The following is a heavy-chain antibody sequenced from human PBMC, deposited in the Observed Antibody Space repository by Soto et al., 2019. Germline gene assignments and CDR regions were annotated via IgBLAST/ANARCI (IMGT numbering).Heavy chain of an antibody. CDR2: IIPIFGTA. J-gene: IGHJ6*02. V-gene: IGHV1-69*12. CDR3: ASRITGSPNYHYGMDV. Sequence: QVQLVQSGAEVKKPGSSVKVSCKASGGTFSSYAINWVRQAPGQGLEWMGGIIPIFGTADYAQKFQGRVTITADESTSTAYMELSSLRSEDTAVYYCASRITGSPNYHYGMDVWGQGTTVTVSS. D-gene: IGHD1-20*01. CDR1: GGTFSSYA.